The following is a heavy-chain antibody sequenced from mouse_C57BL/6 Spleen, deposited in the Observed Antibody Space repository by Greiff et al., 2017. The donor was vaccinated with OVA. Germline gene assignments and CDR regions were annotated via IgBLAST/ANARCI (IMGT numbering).Heavy chain of an antibody. D-gene: IGHD1-1*01. CDR2: IYPGSGST. J-gene: IGHJ1*03. CDR3: ARDRGYGSHWYFDV. Sequence: VQLQQSGAELVKPGASVKMSCKASGYTFTSYWITWVKQRPGQGLEWIGDIYPGSGSTNYNEKFKSKATLTVDTSSSTAYMQLSSLTSEDSAVYYCARDRGYGSHWYFDVWGTGTTVTVSS. CDR1: GYTFTSYW. V-gene: IGHV1-55*01.